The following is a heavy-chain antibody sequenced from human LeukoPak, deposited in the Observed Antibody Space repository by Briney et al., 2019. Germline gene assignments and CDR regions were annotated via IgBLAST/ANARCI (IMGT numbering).Heavy chain of an antibody. V-gene: IGHV1-2*02. Sequence: ASVKVSCKACGYTFTHYYMHWVRQAPGQGLEWMGWINPNSGGTNYAQKFQGRVAMTRDTSISTAYMELSRLRSDDTAVYYCASGLYCSSGRCFYYCGMDVWGQGTTVTVSS. CDR3: ASGLYCSSGRCFYYCGMDV. CDR2: INPNSGGT. CDR1: GYTFTHYY. D-gene: IGHD2-15*01. J-gene: IGHJ6*02.